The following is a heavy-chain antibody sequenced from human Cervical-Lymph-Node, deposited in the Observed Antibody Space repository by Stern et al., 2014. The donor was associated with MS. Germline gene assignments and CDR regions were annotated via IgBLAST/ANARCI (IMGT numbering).Heavy chain of an antibody. D-gene: IGHD2-21*01. CDR3: ARDYASLDWRGQYYFDY. J-gene: IGHJ4*02. CDR1: GYTFTDYA. CDR2: INTNTGNP. V-gene: IGHV7-4-1*02. Sequence: VQLVQSGSELKKPGASVKVSCMTSGYTFTDYALNWVRQAPGQGLEWMGWINTNTGNPTYAQGFTGRFVFSLATYGKTAYLPISSLKAEHPALYFCARDYASLDWRGQYYFDYWGQGTLVTVSS.